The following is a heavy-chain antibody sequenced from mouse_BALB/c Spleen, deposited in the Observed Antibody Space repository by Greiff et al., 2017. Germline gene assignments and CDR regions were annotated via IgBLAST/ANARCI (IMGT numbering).Heavy chain of an antibody. CDR2: INSNGGST. D-gene: IGHD2-1*01. CDR1: GFTFTSYG. J-gene: IGHJ3*01. CDR3: ARDRWYSFAY. V-gene: IGHV5-6-3*01. Sequence: EVQLVESGGGLVQPGGSLKLSCAASGFTFTSYGMSWVRQTPDKRLELVATINSNGGSTYYPDSLKGRFTIARDNAKNTLYLQMSSLKSEDTAMYCCARDRWYSFAYWGQGTLVTVSA.